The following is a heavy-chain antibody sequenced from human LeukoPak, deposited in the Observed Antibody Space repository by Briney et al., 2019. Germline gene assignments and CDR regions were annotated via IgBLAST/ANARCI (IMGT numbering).Heavy chain of an antibody. J-gene: IGHJ4*02. CDR3: ATEDSSGWGFDY. D-gene: IGHD3-22*01. CDR1: GYTLTELS. Sequence: ASVKVSCKVSGYTLTELSMHWVRQAPGKGLEWMGGFDLEDGEPIYAQKFQGRVTMTEDTSTDTAYMELSSLRSEDTAVYYCATEDSSGWGFDYWGQGTLVTVSS. V-gene: IGHV1-24*01. CDR2: FDLEDGEP.